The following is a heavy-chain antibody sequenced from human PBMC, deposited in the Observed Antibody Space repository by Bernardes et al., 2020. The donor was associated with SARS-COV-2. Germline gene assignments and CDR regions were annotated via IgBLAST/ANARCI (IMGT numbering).Heavy chain of an antibody. D-gene: IGHD2-8*01. CDR2: INTDGTNV. Sequence: GGSLRLSCEASGFTFSNYCIHWLRQPPGEGLVWLSRINTDGTNVDYADSVKGRFTVTRDNAKNTAYLQVNSLRLDDTAVYYCATGRDYYNGDWGQGTMVTVSS. CDR1: GFTFSNYC. CDR3: ATGRDYYNGD. J-gene: IGHJ3*01. V-gene: IGHV3-74*01.